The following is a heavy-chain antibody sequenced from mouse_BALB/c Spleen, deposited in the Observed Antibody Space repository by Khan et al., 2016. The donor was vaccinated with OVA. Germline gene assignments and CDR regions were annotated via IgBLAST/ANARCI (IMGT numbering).Heavy chain of an antibody. J-gene: IGHJ3*01. CDR1: GFTFSTYG. Sequence: EVELVESGGDLVKPGGSLKLSCAASGFTFSTYGMSWVRQTPDKRLEWVATVSTGGSYTYHPDRVTGRFTISRDTAKHTLYLQMSGLKYEDTVMFYCTRLAYYYDSEGFAYWGQGTLVTVSA. CDR3: TRLAYYYDSEGFAY. V-gene: IGHV5-6*01. D-gene: IGHD1-1*01. CDR2: VSTGGSYT.